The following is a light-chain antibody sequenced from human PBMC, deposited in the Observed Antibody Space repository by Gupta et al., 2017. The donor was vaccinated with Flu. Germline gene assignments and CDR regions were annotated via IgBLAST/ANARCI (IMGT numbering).Light chain of an antibody. CDR2: KVS. CDR3: RQGKHWPYT. Sequence: VTRGEPASISWSSSQSRRDKDKRDYVNWLQQKPGQAPRRLIYKVSNRDYGVPERFSGSGSDTNFTLKISRGEAEDVGVYYCRQGKHWPYTFGQGTXLEIK. V-gene: IGKV2-30*01. CDR1: QSRRDKDKRDY. J-gene: IGKJ2*01.